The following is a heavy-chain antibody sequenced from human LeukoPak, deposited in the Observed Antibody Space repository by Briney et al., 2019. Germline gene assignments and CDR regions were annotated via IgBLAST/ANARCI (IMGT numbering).Heavy chain of an antibody. CDR2: ISNSGSTI. CDR3: ARDVNYYGSGSYY. Sequence: GGSLRLSCTVSGFTFSSYEMNWVRQAPGKGLEWVSYISNSGSTIYYADSVKGRFTMFREYAKNSLYLQINSLRAEAPAFYYSARDVNYYGSGSYYWGQGNLVNVPS. CDR1: GFTFSSYE. V-gene: IGHV3-48*03. J-gene: IGHJ4*02. D-gene: IGHD3-10*01.